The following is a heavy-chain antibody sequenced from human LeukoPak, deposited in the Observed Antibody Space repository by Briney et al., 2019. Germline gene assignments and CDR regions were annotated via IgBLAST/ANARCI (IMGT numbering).Heavy chain of an antibody. CDR2: INPNSGGT. J-gene: IGHJ4*02. CDR1: GYTFTGYY. CDR3: ARVVCSGGSRYWDY. Sequence: ASVKVSCKASGYTFTGYYMHWVRQAPGQGLEWMGWINPNSGGTNYAQKFQGWVTMTRDTSISTAYMELSRLRSDDTAVYYCARVVCSGGSRYWDYWGQGTLVTVSS. D-gene: IGHD2-15*01. V-gene: IGHV1-2*04.